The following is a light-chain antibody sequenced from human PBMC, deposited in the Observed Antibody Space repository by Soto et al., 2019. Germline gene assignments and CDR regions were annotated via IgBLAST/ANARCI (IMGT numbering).Light chain of an antibody. CDR2: GAA. V-gene: IGKV3-20*01. CDR1: QSVSSSY. J-gene: IGKJ1*01. Sequence: EIVLTQSPGTLSLSPGERATLSCRASQSVSSSYLAWYQQKPVQAPRLLIYGAASRATGIPDRFSGSGSGTDFTLNISRLEPEDFAVYYCQQYGSSPWTFGQGTKVEIK. CDR3: QQYGSSPWT.